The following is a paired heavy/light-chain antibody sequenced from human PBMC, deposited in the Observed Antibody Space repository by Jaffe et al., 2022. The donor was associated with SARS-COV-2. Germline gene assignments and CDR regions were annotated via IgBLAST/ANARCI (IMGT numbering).Heavy chain of an antibody. D-gene: IGHD4-17*01. J-gene: IGHJ4*02. CDR1: GFTFSAYA. CDR3: AKDRGDYGDYVGWFNY. Sequence: EVQLVESGGGLVQPGGSLRLSCAASGFTFSAYAMSWVRQAPGKGLEWVSAISGSGGSTYDADSVKGRFTISRDNSKNTLYLQMNSLRAEDTAVYYCAKDRGDYGDYVGWFNYWGQGTLVTVSS. CDR2: ISGSGGST. V-gene: IGHV3-23*04.
Light chain of an antibody. Sequence: DFVMTQSPDSLAVSLGERATIDCKSSQTVLYSSNNKNYLAWYQQKPGQPPKLLIHWASTRESGVPDRFSGSGSGTDFTLTISSLQAEDVAVYYCQQYYSAPYTFGQGTKLEIK. V-gene: IGKV4-1*01. J-gene: IGKJ2*01. CDR1: QTVLYSSNNKNY. CDR2: WAS. CDR3: QQYYSAPYT.